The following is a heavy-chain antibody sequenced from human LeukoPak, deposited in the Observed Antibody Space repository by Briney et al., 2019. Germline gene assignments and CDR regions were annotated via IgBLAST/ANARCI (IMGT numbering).Heavy chain of an antibody. Sequence: PSETLSLTCTVSGGSIGSSSYYWGWIRQPPGKGLEWIGSIYYSGSTYYNPSLKSRVTISVDTSKNQFSLKLSSVTAADTAVYYCARHRKIAAPLDYWGQGTLVTVSS. CDR1: GGSIGSSSYY. CDR3: ARHRKIAAPLDY. V-gene: IGHV4-39*01. J-gene: IGHJ4*02. D-gene: IGHD6-13*01. CDR2: IYYSGST.